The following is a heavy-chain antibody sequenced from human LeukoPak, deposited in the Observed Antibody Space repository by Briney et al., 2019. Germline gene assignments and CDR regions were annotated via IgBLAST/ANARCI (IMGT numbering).Heavy chain of an antibody. Sequence: GGSLRLSCAVSGFTLSTYAMGWVRQAPGKGLEWVSAISGIEGNTYYADSVKGRFTISRDNSKNTLYLQMNSLRAEDTALYYCAKRPPNYDYARLDYWGQGTLVTVSS. D-gene: IGHD3-16*01. CDR1: GFTLSTYA. CDR3: AKRPPNYDYARLDY. J-gene: IGHJ4*02. V-gene: IGHV3-23*01. CDR2: ISGIEGNT.